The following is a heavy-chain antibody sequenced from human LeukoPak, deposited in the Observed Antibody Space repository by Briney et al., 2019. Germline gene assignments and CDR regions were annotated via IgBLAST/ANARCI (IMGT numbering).Heavy chain of an antibody. CDR2: IIPIFGTA. CDR3: ARGVMVRGKYYYYAMDV. V-gene: IGHV1-69*13. CDR1: GGTFNNDA. D-gene: IGHD3-10*01. J-gene: IGHJ6*02. Sequence: ASVKVSCKASGGTFNNDAISWVRQAPGQGLEWMGGIIPIFGTANYAQKFQGRVTITPDESTSTAYMELSGLRSEDTAVYYCARGVMVRGKYYYYAMDVWGQGTTVTVSS.